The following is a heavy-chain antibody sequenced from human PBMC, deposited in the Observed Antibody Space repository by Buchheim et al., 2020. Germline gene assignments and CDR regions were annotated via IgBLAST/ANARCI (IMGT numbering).Heavy chain of an antibody. V-gene: IGHV4-4*02. CDR2: IYHSGST. D-gene: IGHD6-6*01. CDR3: ARTRYSSSSGTFGP. CDR1: GGSISSSNW. J-gene: IGHJ5*02. Sequence: QVQLQESGPGLVKPSGTLSLTCAVSGGSISSSNWWSWVRQPPGKGLGWIGEIYHSGSTNYNPSLKSRVNISEDKSKNQFTLKLSSVTAADTAVFYCARTRYSSSSGTFGPWGQGTL.